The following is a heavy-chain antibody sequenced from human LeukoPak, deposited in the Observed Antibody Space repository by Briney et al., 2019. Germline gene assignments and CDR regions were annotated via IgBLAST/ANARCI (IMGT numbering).Heavy chain of an antibody. J-gene: IGHJ5*02. CDR2: ISSSSSTI. Sequence: GGSLRLSYAASGFTFSTYSMNWVRQAPGKGLEWVSYISSSSSTIHYADSVKSRFTISRDNAKNSLYLQMNSLRAEDTAVYYCARDTGGRGWFDPWGQGTLVTVSS. V-gene: IGHV3-48*01. D-gene: IGHD2-8*02. CDR3: ARDTGGRGWFDP. CDR1: GFTFSTYS.